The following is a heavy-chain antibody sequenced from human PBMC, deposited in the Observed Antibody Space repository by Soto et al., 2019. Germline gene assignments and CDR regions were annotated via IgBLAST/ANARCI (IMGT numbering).Heavy chain of an antibody. D-gene: IGHD6-19*01. CDR3: GCHSGWLFDY. Sequence: PGGSLRLSCATSGFIFSSYWMNWVRQAPGKGLEWVANIKHDGSEKYYVDSVKGRFTISRDNAKNAVYLQMNSLRVEDTAVYYCGCHSGWLFDYWGQGIVVTVSS. CDR1: GFIFSSYW. J-gene: IGHJ4*02. CDR2: IKHDGSEK. V-gene: IGHV3-7*01.